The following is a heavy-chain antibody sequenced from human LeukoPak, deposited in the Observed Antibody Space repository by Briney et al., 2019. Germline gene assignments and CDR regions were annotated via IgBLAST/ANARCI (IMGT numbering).Heavy chain of an antibody. CDR3: ARGGSGYYFPFDP. J-gene: IGHJ5*02. V-gene: IGHV4-61*02. Sequence: SETLSLTCTVSGGSISSGSYYWSWIRQPAGKGLEWIGRIYTSGSTNYNPSLKSRVTILVDTSKNQFSLKLSSVTAADTAVYYCARGGSGYYFPFDPWGQGTLVTVSS. CDR1: GGSISSGSYY. D-gene: IGHD3-22*01. CDR2: IYTSGST.